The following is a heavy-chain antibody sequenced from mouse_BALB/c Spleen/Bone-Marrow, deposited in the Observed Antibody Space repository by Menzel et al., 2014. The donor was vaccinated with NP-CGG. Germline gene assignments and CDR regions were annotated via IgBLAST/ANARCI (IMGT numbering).Heavy chain of an antibody. V-gene: IGHV1-69*02. CDR2: IYPSDSYT. D-gene: IGHD2-1*01. J-gene: IGHJ4*01. Sequence: VQLQQSGAELVRPGASVKLSYKASGYTFTSYWINWVKQRPGQGLEWIGNIYPSDSYTNYNQKFKDKATLTVDKSSSTAYMQLSSPTSEDSAVYFCTRAGNYGNYYAMDYWGQGTSVTASS. CDR3: TRAGNYGNYYAMDY. CDR1: GYTFTSYW.